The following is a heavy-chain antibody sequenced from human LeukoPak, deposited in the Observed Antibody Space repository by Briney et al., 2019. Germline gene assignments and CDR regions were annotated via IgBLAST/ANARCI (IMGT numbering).Heavy chain of an antibody. J-gene: IGHJ4*02. D-gene: IGHD3-22*01. V-gene: IGHV3-11*04. CDR1: GFTFSDYY. CDR2: IRSSGSTI. CDR3: AAPADYYDSSGGDY. Sequence: GGSLRLSCAASGFTFSDYYMSWIRQAPAKGLEWVSYIRSSGSTIYYADSVKGRFTISRDNAKNSLYLQMNSLRAEDTAVYYCAAPADYYDSSGGDYWGQGTLVTVSS.